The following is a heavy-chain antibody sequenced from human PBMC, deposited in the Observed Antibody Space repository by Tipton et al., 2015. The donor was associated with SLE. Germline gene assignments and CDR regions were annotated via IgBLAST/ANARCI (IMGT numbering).Heavy chain of an antibody. J-gene: IGHJ4*02. V-gene: IGHV4-59*01. CDR2: IYYSGST. Sequence: TLSLTCAVSGGSINNYYWSWIRQPPGKGLEWIGYIYYSGSTNYNPSLRSRVTMSVDTSKNQFSLKLSSVTAADTAVYYCARRHYSGPFDSWGQGTLVTASS. D-gene: IGHD5-12*01. CDR3: ARRHYSGPFDS. CDR1: GGSINNYY.